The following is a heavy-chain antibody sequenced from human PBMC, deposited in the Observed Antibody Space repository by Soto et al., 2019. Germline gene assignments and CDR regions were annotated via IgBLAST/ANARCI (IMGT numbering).Heavy chain of an antibody. D-gene: IGHD5-12*01. CDR2: IRRSGSSGSGGTI. Sequence: EVQLLESGGGLVQPGGSLRLSCAASGFAFSTYDMSWVRQAPGKGLEWVSVIRRSGSSGSGGTIHYADSVKGRFTISRDDSKNTVYLQINSLRAEDTAVYHCTKGAWLDDWGQGTQVTVSS. CDR1: GFAFSTYD. J-gene: IGHJ4*02. CDR3: TKGAWLDD. V-gene: IGHV3-23*01.